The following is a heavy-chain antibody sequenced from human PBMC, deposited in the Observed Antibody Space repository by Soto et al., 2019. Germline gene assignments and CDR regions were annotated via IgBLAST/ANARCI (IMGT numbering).Heavy chain of an antibody. CDR1: GFTFSSYS. J-gene: IGHJ5*02. CDR2: ISSSSSYI. CDR3: ARTSFKPLKAISWFDP. V-gene: IGHV3-21*01. Sequence: PGGSLRLSCAASGFTFSSYSMNWVRQAPGKGLEWVSSISSSSSYIYYADSVKGRFTISRDNAKNSLYLQMNSLRAEDTAVYYCARTSFKPLKAISWFDPWSQGTLVTVS.